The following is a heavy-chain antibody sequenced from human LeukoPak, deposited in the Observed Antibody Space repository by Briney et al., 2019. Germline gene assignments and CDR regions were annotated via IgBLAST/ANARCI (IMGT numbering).Heavy chain of an antibody. V-gene: IGHV3-9*01. CDR2: ISWNSGSI. J-gene: IGHJ4*02. Sequence: PRGSLRLSCAASGLTCDDYAMHWVRQAPGKGLESVSGISWNSGSIGYADSVKGRFTISRDNAKSSLYLQMNSLRAEDTALYYCAKGGLRALSGYSNFDYWGQGTLVTVSS. CDR1: GLTCDDYA. CDR3: AKGGLRALSGYSNFDY. D-gene: IGHD3-22*01.